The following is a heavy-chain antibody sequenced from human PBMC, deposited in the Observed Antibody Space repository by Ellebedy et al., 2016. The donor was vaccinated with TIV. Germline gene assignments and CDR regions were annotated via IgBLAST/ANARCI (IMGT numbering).Heavy chain of an antibody. J-gene: IGHJ5*02. CDR2: IKQDGSEK. CDR3: AGYGWPANFDP. Sequence: GESLKISXAASGFTFSSYWMSWVRQAPGKGLEWVANIKQDGSEKYYVDSVKGRFTISRDNAKNSLYLEMKSLRAEDTALYYCAGYGWPANFDPWGQGTLVTVSS. CDR1: GFTFSSYW. V-gene: IGHV3-7*01. D-gene: IGHD6-13*01.